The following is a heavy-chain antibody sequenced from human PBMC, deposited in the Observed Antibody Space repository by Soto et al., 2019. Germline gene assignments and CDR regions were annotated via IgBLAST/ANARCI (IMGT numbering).Heavy chain of an antibody. CDR3: ARGPGVLLWFGELSWGHQGDAFDI. Sequence: PGGSLRLSCAASGFTFSSYSMNWVRQAPGKGLEWVSSISSSSSYIYYADSVKGRFTISRDNAKNSLYLQMNSLRAEDTAVYYCARGPGVLLWFGELSWGHQGDAFDIWGQGTMVTVSS. J-gene: IGHJ3*02. CDR1: GFTFSSYS. CDR2: ISSSSSYI. D-gene: IGHD3-10*01. V-gene: IGHV3-21*01.